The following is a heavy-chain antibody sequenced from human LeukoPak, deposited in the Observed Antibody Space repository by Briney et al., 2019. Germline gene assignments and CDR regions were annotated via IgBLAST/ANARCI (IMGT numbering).Heavy chain of an antibody. CDR2: INPNSGGT. V-gene: IGHV1-2*02. CDR3: ATSRRIHGSGLAVRYSWLDP. CDR1: GYTFTGYY. D-gene: IGHD3-10*01. J-gene: IGHJ5*02. Sequence: GASVKVSCKASGYTFTGYYMHWVRQAPGQGLEWMGWINPNSGGTNYAQKFQGRVTMTRDTSISTAYMELSRLRSEDTAVYYCATSRRIHGSGLAVRYSWLDPWGQGTLVTVSS.